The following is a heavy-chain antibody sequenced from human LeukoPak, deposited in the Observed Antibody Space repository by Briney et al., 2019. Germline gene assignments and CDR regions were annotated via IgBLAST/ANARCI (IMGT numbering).Heavy chain of an antibody. Sequence: GGSLRLSCATSGFTFSSYGMNWVRQVPGKGLEWVSYISSTSRTIYDADSVKGRFTISRDNAKNSLYLQMNSLRDEDTAVYYCARDPLRWLQNNYYYYYMDVWGKGTTVTVSS. CDR3: ARDPLRWLQNNYYYYYMDV. CDR2: ISSTSRTI. CDR1: GFTFSSYG. V-gene: IGHV3-48*02. J-gene: IGHJ6*03. D-gene: IGHD5-24*01.